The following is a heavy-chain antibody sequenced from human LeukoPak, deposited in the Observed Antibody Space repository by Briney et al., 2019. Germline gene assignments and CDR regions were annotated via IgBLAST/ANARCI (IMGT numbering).Heavy chain of an antibody. CDR3: ARDLAVGAAHDAFDI. CDR2: IYHSGST. CDR1: GYSISSGFY. J-gene: IGHJ3*02. V-gene: IGHV4-38-2*02. D-gene: IGHD1-26*01. Sequence: SETLSLTCTVSGYSISSGFYWGWIRQPPGKGLECIGSIYHSGSTYYNPSLKSRVTISVDTSKNQFSLKLSSVTAADTAVYYCARDLAVGAAHDAFDIRGQGTMVTVSS.